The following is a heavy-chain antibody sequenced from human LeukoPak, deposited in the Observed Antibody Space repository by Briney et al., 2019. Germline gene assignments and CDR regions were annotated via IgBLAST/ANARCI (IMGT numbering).Heavy chain of an antibody. CDR3: ARGPEMATISGDDAFDI. CDR1: GVSISSSNSS. CDR2: IYYSGST. D-gene: IGHD5-24*01. Sequence: PSQTLSFTCAVSGVSISSSNSSWGWIRHPPGRGLEGLASIYYSGSTYYSPSLKSRVTISVDTSKNQFSLKLSSVTAADTAVYYCARGPEMATISGDDAFDIWGQGTMVTVSS. J-gene: IGHJ3*02. V-gene: IGHV4-39*07.